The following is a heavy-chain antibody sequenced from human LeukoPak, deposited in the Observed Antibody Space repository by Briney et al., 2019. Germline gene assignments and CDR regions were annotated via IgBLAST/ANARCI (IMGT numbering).Heavy chain of an antibody. V-gene: IGHV4-38-2*01. CDR3: ARHYYYGKYYFDY. D-gene: IGHD3-10*01. J-gene: IGHJ4*02. Sequence: SETLSLTCAVSDYSISSGYYWGWIRQPPGKGLEWIGSIYHTGNTFYNPSLKSRVPMSVDTSKNQFSLKLTSVTAADTAVYYCARHYYYGKYYFDYWGQETLVTVSS. CDR1: DYSISSGYY. CDR2: IYHTGNT.